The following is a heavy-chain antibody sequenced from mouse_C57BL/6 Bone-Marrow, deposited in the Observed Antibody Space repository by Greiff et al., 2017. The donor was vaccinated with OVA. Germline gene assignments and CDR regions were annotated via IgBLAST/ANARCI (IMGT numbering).Heavy chain of an antibody. CDR2: IYPRSGNT. J-gene: IGHJ1*03. V-gene: IGHV1-81*01. Sequence: VQLVESGAELARPGASVKLSCKASGYTFTSYGISWVKQRTGQGLEWIGEIYPRSGNTYYNEKFKGKATLTADKSSSTAYMELRSLTSEDSAVYYCARGDYGSSPDVWGTGTTVTVSS. CDR1: GYTFTSYG. D-gene: IGHD1-1*01. CDR3: ARGDYGSSPDV.